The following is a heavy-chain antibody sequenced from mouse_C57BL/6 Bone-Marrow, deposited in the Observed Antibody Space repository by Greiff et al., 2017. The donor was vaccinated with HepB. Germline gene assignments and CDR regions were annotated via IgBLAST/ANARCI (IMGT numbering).Heavy chain of an antibody. Sequence: QVQLQQPGAELVMPGASLKLSCKASGYTFTSYWMHWVKQRPGQGLEWIGEIDPSDSYTNYNQKFKGKSTLTVDKSSSTAYMQLSSLTSEDSAVYYCAREDYYAMDYWGQGTSVTVSS. J-gene: IGHJ4*01. CDR3: AREDYYAMDY. CDR2: IDPSDSYT. CDR1: GYTFTSYW. V-gene: IGHV1-69*01.